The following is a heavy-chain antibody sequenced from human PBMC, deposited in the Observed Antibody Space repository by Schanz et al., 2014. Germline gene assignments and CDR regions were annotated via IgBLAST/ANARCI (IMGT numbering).Heavy chain of an antibody. V-gene: IGHV3-11*01. CDR2: ISRDGTTS. CDR1: GFIFNDYY. CDR3: ARENLNWEAFDI. Sequence: QVQLVESGGGLVKPGGSLRLSCAASGFIFNDYYMNWIRQAPGQGLEWLSYISRDGTTSYYADFVKGRFTISRDNAKNSLYLEMTSLRGEDTSVYYCARENLNWEAFDIWGQGTVVTVSS. J-gene: IGHJ3*02. D-gene: IGHD7-27*01.